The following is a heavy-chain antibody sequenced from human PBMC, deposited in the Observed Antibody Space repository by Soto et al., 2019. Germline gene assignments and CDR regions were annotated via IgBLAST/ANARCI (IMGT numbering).Heavy chain of an antibody. V-gene: IGHV4-30-4*01. CDR2: IYYSGST. Sequence: SSETLSLTCTVSGGSISSGDYYWSWIRQPPGKGLEWIGYIYYSGSTYYNPSLKSRVTISVDTSKNQFSLKLSSVTAADTAVYYCAREGSNPPYRNGPLDYWGQGTLVTVSS. CDR1: GGSISSGDYY. CDR3: AREGSNPPYRNGPLDY. J-gene: IGHJ4*02. D-gene: IGHD2-2*01.